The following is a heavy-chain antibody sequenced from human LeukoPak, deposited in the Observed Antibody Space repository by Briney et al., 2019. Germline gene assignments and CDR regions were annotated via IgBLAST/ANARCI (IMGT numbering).Heavy chain of an antibody. CDR3: ARVAEAAAFDY. CDR1: GFTFNTYA. J-gene: IGHJ4*02. CDR2: ISDSGGSA. D-gene: IGHD6-13*01. Sequence: PGGSLRLSCAASGFTFNTYAMSWVRQAPGKGLEWVSAISDSGGSAYYADSVKGRFTISRDNAKSSLYLQMNSLRADDTAVYYCARVAEAAAFDYWGQGTLVTVSS. V-gene: IGHV3-23*01.